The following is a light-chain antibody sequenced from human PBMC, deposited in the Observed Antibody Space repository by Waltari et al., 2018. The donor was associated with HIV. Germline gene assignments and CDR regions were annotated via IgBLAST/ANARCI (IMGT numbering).Light chain of an antibody. V-gene: IGLV2-8*01. CDR3: SSFAGTHKL. CDR1: NGDISDYNY. CDR2: EVT. Sequence: QSALTQSPSASGSPGQSVNISCTGANGDISDYNYVSWYQQHSDRPPKLIIFEVTKRPSGFPDRFSGYKSGNTASLFVSGLQPEDEATYFCSSFAGTHKLFGGGTKLTIL. J-gene: IGLJ2*01.